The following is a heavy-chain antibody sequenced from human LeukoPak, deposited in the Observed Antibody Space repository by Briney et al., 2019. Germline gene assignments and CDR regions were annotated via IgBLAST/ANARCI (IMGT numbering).Heavy chain of an antibody. CDR1: GFTFSSYS. Sequence: GSLRLSCAASGFTFSSYSMNWVRQAPGKGLEWVSKISSSSSTIYYADSVKGRFTISRDNAKNSLYLQMNTLRGEDTAVYYCARGAERSGYDYWGQGTLVTVAS. CDR2: ISSSSSTI. J-gene: IGHJ4*02. V-gene: IGHV3-48*04. D-gene: IGHD3-22*01. CDR3: ARGAERSGYDY.